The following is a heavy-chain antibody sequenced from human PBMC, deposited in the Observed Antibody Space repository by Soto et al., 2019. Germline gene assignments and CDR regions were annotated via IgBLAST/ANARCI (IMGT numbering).Heavy chain of an antibody. Sequence: SLRLSCAASGFTFSSYGMHWVRQAPGKGLEWVAVIWYDGSNKYYADSVKGRFTISRDNSKNTLYLQMNSLRAEDTAVYYCARDGDYYDSSPAYFDYWGQGTLVTVSS. D-gene: IGHD3-22*01. CDR3: ARDGDYYDSSPAYFDY. J-gene: IGHJ4*02. V-gene: IGHV3-33*01. CDR2: IWYDGSNK. CDR1: GFTFSSYG.